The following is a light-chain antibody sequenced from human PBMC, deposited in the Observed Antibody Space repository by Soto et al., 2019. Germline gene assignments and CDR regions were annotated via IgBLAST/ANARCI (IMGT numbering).Light chain of an antibody. CDR2: DAS. CDR1: QSVSSY. CDR3: QLRKSWPLT. Sequence: EIVLTQSPATLSLSPGERATLSCRASQSVSSYLAWYQQKAGQAPRLLIYDASNRATGIPARFSGSGSGTDFTLTISSLEPEDFAVYYCQLRKSWPLTFGGGTNVEIK. J-gene: IGKJ4*01. V-gene: IGKV3-11*01.